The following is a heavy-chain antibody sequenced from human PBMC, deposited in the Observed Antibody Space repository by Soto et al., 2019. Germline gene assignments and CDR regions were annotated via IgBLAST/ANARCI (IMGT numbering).Heavy chain of an antibody. Sequence: GGSLRLSCAASGFTFSSYAMSWVRQAPGKGLEWVSAISGSGGSTYYADSVKGRFTISRDNSENTLYLQMNSLRAEDTAVYYCAMYYYGSGSPLDYYYYYMDVWGKGTTVTVSS. CDR1: GFTFSSYA. CDR2: ISGSGGST. CDR3: AMYYYGSGSPLDYYYYYMDV. D-gene: IGHD3-10*01. V-gene: IGHV3-23*01. J-gene: IGHJ6*03.